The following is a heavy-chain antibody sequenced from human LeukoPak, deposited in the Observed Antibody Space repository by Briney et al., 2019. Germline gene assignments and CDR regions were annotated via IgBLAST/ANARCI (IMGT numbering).Heavy chain of an antibody. V-gene: IGHV4-61*02. J-gene: IGHJ4*02. D-gene: IGHD1-1*01. CDR3: ARGRVSGTTLYFDY. CDR1: GGSISSDSDY. CDR2: IYSGST. Sequence: SETLSLTCTVSGGSISSDSDYWSWIRQPAGKGLEWIGRIYSGSTDYNPSLRSRLTISVDTSKNQFPLKLSSVTAADTAVYYCARGRVSGTTLYFDYWGQGTLFTVSS.